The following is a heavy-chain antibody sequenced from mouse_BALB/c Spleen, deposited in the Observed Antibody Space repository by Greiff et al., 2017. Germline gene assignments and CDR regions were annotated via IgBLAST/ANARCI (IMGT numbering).Heavy chain of an antibody. V-gene: IGHV1S81*02. CDR1: GYTFTSYW. J-gene: IGHJ2*01. Sequence: QVQLQQPGAELVKPGASVKLSCKASGYTFTSYWMHWVKQRPGQGLEWIGEINPSNGRTNYNEKFKSKATLTVDKSSSTAYMQLSSLTSEDSAVYYCTTAYYGNPYYFDYWGQGTTLTVSS. D-gene: IGHD2-10*01. CDR3: TTAYYGNPYYFDY. CDR2: INPSNGRT.